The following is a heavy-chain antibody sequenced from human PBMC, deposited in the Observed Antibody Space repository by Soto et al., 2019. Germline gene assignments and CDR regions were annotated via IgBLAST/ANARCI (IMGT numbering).Heavy chain of an antibody. V-gene: IGHV6-1*01. D-gene: IGHD3-3*01. J-gene: IGHJ4*02. CDR3: ARGFYFITIFGVVIDD. CDR2: TYYRSKWYN. Sequence: PSQTLSLTCAISEDSVSSNSAAWNWIRQSPSRGLEWLGRTYYRSKWYNDYAVSVKSRITINPDTSKNQFSLQLNSVTPEDTAVYYCARGFYFITIFGVVIDDWGQGTLVTVSS. CDR1: EDSVSSNSAA.